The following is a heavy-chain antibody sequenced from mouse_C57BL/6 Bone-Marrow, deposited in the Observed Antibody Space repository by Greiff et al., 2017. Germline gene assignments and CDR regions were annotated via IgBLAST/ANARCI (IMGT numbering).Heavy chain of an antibody. CDR1: GFTFSDYG. Sequence: EVKLMESGGGLVQPGGSLKLSCAASGFTFSDYGMAWVRQAPRKGPEWVAFISNLAYSIYYADTVTGRFTISRANAKNHLYLEMSSLRSEDTAMYDCARRDYGKGAMDYWGKGTSVTVSS. CDR3: ARRDYGKGAMDY. V-gene: IGHV5-15*01. J-gene: IGHJ4*01. D-gene: IGHD1-1*01. CDR2: ISNLAYSI.